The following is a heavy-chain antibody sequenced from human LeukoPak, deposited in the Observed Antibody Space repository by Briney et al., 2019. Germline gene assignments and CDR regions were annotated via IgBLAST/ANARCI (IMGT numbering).Heavy chain of an antibody. CDR3: AKDRILTGSSSSRGSWFVDY. Sequence: GGSLRLSCAASGFTFSSYGMHWVRQAPGKGLEWVAFIRYDGGNEYYADSVKGRFTISRDNSKNTLYLQMNSLSREDTAVYYCAKDRILTGSSSSRGSWFVDYWGQGTLVTVSS. CDR1: GFTFSSYG. J-gene: IGHJ4*02. V-gene: IGHV3-30*02. CDR2: IRYDGGNE. D-gene: IGHD6-6*01.